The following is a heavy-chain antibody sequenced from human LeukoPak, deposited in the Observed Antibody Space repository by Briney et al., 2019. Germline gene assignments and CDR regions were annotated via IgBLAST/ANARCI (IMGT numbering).Heavy chain of an antibody. CDR2: IYHSGST. Sequence: SETLSLTCTVSGYSISSGYYWGWIRQPPGKGLEWIGSIYHSGSTYYNPSLKSRVTISVDTSKNQFSLKLSSVTAADTAVYYCARGTYYYDSSGYYSTGLFDYWGQGTLVTVSS. CDR3: ARGTYYYDSSGYYSTGLFDY. CDR1: GYSISSGYY. D-gene: IGHD3-22*01. J-gene: IGHJ4*02. V-gene: IGHV4-38-2*02.